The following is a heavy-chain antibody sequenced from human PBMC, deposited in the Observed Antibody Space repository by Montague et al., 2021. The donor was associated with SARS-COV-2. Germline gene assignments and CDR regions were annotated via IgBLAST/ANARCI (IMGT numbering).Heavy chain of an antibody. V-gene: IGHV2-70*11. CDR1: GFSLSTSGMC. Sequence: PALGKPTQTLTLTCTFSGFSLSTSGMCVSWIRQPPGKALEWLARXDWXDDKYYSTSLKTRLTISKDTSKNQVVLTMTNMDPVDTATYYCAREIAAAGPALDYWGQETLVTVSS. CDR3: AREIAAAGPALDY. D-gene: IGHD6-13*01. J-gene: IGHJ4*02. CDR2: XDWXDDK.